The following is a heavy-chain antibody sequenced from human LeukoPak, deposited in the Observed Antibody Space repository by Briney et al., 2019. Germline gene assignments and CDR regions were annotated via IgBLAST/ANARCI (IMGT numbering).Heavy chain of an antibody. D-gene: IGHD2-21*01. J-gene: IGHJ4*02. V-gene: IGHV3-23*01. CDR1: GFTFSSYA. CDR3: ARAPVTSCRGAYCYPFDY. Sequence: PGRSLRLSCAASGFTFSSYAMHWVRQAPGKGLEWVSATSSSDAGTYHADSVRGRFTISRDNSKNTLYLQMNSLRVEDAAVYYCARAPVTSCRGAYCYPFDYWGQGTLVTVSS. CDR2: TSSSDAGT.